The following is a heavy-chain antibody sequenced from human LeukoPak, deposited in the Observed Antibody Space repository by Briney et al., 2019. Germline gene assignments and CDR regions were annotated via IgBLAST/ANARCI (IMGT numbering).Heavy chain of an antibody. J-gene: IGHJ4*02. CDR2: IYPGDSDT. CDR1: GYSFSTYW. V-gene: IGHV5-51*01. D-gene: IGHD1-26*01. CDR3: ARRVGSYEYFDY. Sequence: GESLKISCKGSGYSFSTYWIAWVRQMPGKGLEWMGIIYPGDSDTRHSPSFQGQVTISADKSISNAYLQWSSLKASDTAMYYCARRVGSYEYFDYWGQGTLVTVSS.